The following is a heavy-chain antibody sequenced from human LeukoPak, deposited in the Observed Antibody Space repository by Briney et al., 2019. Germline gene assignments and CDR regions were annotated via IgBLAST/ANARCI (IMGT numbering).Heavy chain of an antibody. CDR3: ARRSAARDAFDI. V-gene: IGHV3-21*01. CDR2: ISSSSSYI. Sequence: GGSLRLSCAASGFTFSSYSMNWVRQAPGKGLEWVSSISSSSSYIYYADSVKGRFTISRDNAKNTLYLQMNSLRAEDTAVYYCARRSAARDAFDIWGQGTMVTVSS. CDR1: GFTFSSYS. D-gene: IGHD6-6*01. J-gene: IGHJ3*02.